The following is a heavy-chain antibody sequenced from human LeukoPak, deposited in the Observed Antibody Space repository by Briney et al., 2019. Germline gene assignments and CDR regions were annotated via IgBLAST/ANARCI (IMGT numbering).Heavy chain of an antibody. Sequence: AGGSLRLSCAASGFTFRSYEMNWVRQAPGKGLDWVSYISMSGITVYYADSVRGRFTVSRDNGKNSLYLEMNSLRAEDTAVYYCARSIKGDSDHWGQGTLVSVPT. V-gene: IGHV3-48*03. D-gene: IGHD3-10*01. CDR2: ISMSGITV. CDR3: ARSIKGDSDH. CDR1: GFTFRSYE. J-gene: IGHJ4*02.